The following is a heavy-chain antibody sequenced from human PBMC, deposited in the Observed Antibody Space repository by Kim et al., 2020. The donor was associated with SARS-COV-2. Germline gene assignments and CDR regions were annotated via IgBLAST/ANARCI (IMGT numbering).Heavy chain of an antibody. J-gene: IGHJ4*02. Sequence: GGSLRLSCAASGFTFGGYAMNWVRQAPGKGLEWVSAISAAGGNTYYADSVKGRFTISRDNSKDTLYLQMNTLRAEDTAVYFCAKAQTVRLSPFDYWGQGTLVTVSS. CDR2: ISAAGGNT. CDR1: GFTFGGYA. V-gene: IGHV3-23*01. CDR3: AKAQTVRLSPFDY.